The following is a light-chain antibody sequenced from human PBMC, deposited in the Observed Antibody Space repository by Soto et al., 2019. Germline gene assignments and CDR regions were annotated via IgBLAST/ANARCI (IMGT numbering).Light chain of an antibody. CDR1: QSLLHSNGYNY. CDR3: IQALETRPGT. Sequence: IVMTQSPLSLPVTPGEPASISCRSMQSLLHSNGYNYLDWYLQKPGQSPQLLVYLGSNRASGVPDRVSGRGSGTDFTLKISRVETGDVWAYYCIQALETRPGTFGQGTKVEIK. J-gene: IGKJ1*01. CDR2: LGS. V-gene: IGKV2-28*01.